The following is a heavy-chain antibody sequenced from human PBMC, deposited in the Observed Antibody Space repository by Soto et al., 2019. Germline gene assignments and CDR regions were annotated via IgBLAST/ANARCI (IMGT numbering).Heavy chain of an antibody. J-gene: IGHJ5*02. CDR1: EYTFTNSW. CDR3: ARQQAVAGLRWLDP. D-gene: IGHD6-19*01. CDR2: IDPSDSYT. V-gene: IGHV5-10-1*01. Sequence: GESLKISCKGSEYTFTNSWISWVRQMPGKGLEWMGRIDPSDSYTIYSPSFQGHVTISADESISTAYLQWGSLKASDTAMYYCARQQAVAGLRWLDPWGQGTLVTVSS.